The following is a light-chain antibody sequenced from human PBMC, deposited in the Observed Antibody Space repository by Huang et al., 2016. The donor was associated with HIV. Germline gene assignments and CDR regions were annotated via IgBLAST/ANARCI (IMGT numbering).Light chain of an antibody. J-gene: IGKJ1*01. V-gene: IGKV1-39*01. CDR2: VAS. CDR3: QQSYNTPPT. Sequence: DIQMTQSPASLSASVGDRVTITCRATQSISNYVNWYQQKPGKAPTLLIYVASTLQSGVPSSFSGSGSGTDFTLTISSLQPEDFTTYYCQQSYNTPPTFGQGTKVEI. CDR1: QSISNY.